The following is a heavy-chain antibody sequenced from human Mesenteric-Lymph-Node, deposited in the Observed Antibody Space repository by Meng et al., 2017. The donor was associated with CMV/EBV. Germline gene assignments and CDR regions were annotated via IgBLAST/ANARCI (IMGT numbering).Heavy chain of an antibody. CDR3: ARDGPGYYGMDV. Sequence: GESLKISCAASGFTVSSNYMSWVRQAPGKGLEWVSVIYSGGSTYYADSVNGRFTISRDNSKNTMYLQMNSLRAEDTAVYYCARDGPGYYGMDVWGQGTTVTVSS. CDR2: IYSGGST. V-gene: IGHV3-66*02. CDR1: GFTVSSNY. J-gene: IGHJ6*02. D-gene: IGHD5-24*01.